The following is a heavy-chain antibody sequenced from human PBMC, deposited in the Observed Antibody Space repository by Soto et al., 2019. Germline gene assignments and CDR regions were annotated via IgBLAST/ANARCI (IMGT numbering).Heavy chain of an antibody. CDR2: IYYSGST. Sequence: SETLSLTCTVAGGSISSGDYYWSWIRQPPGKGLEWIGYIYYSGSTYYNPSLKSRVTISVDTSKNQFSLKLSSVTAADTAVYYCARARRWFGVNWFDPWGQGTLVTVSS. D-gene: IGHD3-10*01. CDR1: GGSISSGDYY. V-gene: IGHV4-30-4*01. CDR3: ARARRWFGVNWFDP. J-gene: IGHJ5*02.